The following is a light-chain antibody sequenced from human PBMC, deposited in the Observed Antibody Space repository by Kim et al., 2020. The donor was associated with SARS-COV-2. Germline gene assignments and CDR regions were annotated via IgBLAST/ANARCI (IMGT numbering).Light chain of an antibody. CDR2: GKN. Sequence: SVGLGQTVRITCRGDRLRNYYASWYQQKPGQAPVLVLYGKNNRPSGIPHRFSGSSSRDTATLTITGTQAEDEADYYCNSRDSSGVVFGGGTKVTVL. CDR3: NSRDSSGVV. V-gene: IGLV3-19*01. CDR1: RLRNYY. J-gene: IGLJ2*01.